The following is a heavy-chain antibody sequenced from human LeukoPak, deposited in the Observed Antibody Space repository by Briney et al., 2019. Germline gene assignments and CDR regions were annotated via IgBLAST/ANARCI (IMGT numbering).Heavy chain of an antibody. CDR3: AKDRRMVAATSSYFDY. CDR2: ISYDGSNK. D-gene: IGHD2-15*01. V-gene: IGHV3-30*18. J-gene: IGHJ4*02. CDR1: GFTCSSYG. Sequence: GGSLRLSCAASGFTCSSYGMHWVRQAPGKGLEWVAVISYDGSNKYYADSVKGRFTISRDNSKNTLYLQMNSLRAEDTAVYYCAKDRRMVAATSSYFDYWGQGTLVTVSS.